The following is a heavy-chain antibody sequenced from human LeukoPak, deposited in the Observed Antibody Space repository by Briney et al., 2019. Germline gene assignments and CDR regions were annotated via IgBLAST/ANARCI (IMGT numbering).Heavy chain of an antibody. CDR1: GFTFSDYN. D-gene: IGHD3-9*01. Sequence: GGSLRLSCAASGFTFSDYNMNWLRQAPGQGLKGVSYITNGGSTIHHADSVKGRFTISRDNAKKTLYLQMNSLRAEDTAVYYCARSIGLTGGGVDVWGQGTTVTVSS. J-gene: IGHJ6*02. V-gene: IGHV3-11*01. CDR3: ARSIGLTGGGVDV. CDR2: ITNGGSTI.